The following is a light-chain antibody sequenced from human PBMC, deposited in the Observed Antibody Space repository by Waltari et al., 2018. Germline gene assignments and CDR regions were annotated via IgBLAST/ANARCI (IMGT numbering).Light chain of an antibody. J-gene: IGLJ2*01. Sequence: SSELTQDPAVSVALGQTVRITCQGDRLRSFYPNWYQQKPGHTPLLVIYDKNNRPSGIPDRFSGSSSGNTASLTITGAQAEDEADYYCNSRDSSGHRVVFGGGTKVTVL. V-gene: IGLV3-19*01. CDR1: RLRSFY. CDR3: NSRDSSGHRVV. CDR2: DKN.